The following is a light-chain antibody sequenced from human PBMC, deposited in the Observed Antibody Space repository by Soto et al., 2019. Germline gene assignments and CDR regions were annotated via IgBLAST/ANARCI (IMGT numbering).Light chain of an antibody. Sequence: QSALTQPASVSGSPGQSITISCTGTSSDVGNFDYVSWYQHRPGMAPKLIIYDVSNRPSGVSHRFSGSKSGNTASLTISGLQAEDEADYYCSSSTTSNSWVFGGGTKVTVL. J-gene: IGLJ3*02. CDR1: SSDVGNFDY. CDR3: SSSTTSNSWV. V-gene: IGLV2-14*03. CDR2: DVS.